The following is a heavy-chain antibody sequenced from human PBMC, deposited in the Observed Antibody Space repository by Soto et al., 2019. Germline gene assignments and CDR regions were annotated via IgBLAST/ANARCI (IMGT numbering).Heavy chain of an antibody. J-gene: IGHJ4*02. Sequence: GGSLRLSCAASGFTFSSYSMNLVRQAPGKGLEWVSYISSSSSTIYYADSVKGRFTISRDNAKNSLYLQMNSLRAEDTAVYYCARGASASFGELLPSTADYWGQGTLVTVSS. CDR3: ARGASASFGELLPSTADY. D-gene: IGHD3-10*01. CDR1: GFTFSSYS. V-gene: IGHV3-48*01. CDR2: ISSSSSTI.